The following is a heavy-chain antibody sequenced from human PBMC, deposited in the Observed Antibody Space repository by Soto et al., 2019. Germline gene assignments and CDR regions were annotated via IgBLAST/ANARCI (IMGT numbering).Heavy chain of an antibody. Sequence: EVQLLESGGGLVQPGGSLRLSCAASGFTFSSYPMTWVRQAPGEGLQWVSSISGRGASTFYADSVKGRFTISRDNSKNTLTLQMSSLRAGDTAIYYCAKYSSSWDEDYWGQGTLVTVSS. J-gene: IGHJ4*02. CDR2: ISGRGAST. D-gene: IGHD6-19*01. V-gene: IGHV3-23*01. CDR3: AKYSSSWDEDY. CDR1: GFTFSSYP.